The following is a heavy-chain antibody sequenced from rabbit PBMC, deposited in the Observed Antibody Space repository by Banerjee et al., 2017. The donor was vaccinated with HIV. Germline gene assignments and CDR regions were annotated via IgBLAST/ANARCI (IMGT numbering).Heavy chain of an antibody. V-gene: IGHV1S40*01. D-gene: IGHD6-1*01. CDR1: GFSLSNNYV. Sequence: QSLQESGGGLFQPGGSLALTCKASGFSLSNNYVMCWVRQAPGKGLEWVGCIYTGSSGSTYYASWAKGRFTISKTSSTTVTLQMTSLTAADTATYFCAREAGYAAYGSVDLDLWGQGTLVTVS. CDR3: AREAGYAAYGSVDLDL. J-gene: IGHJ4*01. CDR2: IYTGSSGST.